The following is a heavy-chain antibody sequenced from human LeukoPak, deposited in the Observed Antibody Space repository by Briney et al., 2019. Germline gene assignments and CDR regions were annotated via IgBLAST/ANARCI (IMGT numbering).Heavy chain of an antibody. CDR1: GFTFSSYA. CDR2: ISDSGGSS. D-gene: IGHD6-19*01. J-gene: IGHJ4*02. CDR3: AKLPVSYSSGWSNFDY. Sequence: GGSLRLSCAASGFTFSSYAMSWVRQAPGKGLEWVSGISDSGGSSYYADSVKGRFTISRDNSKNALYLQMNSLRAEDTAVYYCAKLPVSYSSGWSNFDYWGQGTLVTVSS. V-gene: IGHV3-23*01.